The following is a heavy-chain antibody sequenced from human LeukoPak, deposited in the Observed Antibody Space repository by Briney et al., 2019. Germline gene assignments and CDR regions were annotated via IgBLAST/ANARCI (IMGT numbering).Heavy chain of an antibody. Sequence: SETLSLTCTVSGGSISSGAFYWSWIRQHPGKGLEWIGYIYYSGSTNYNPSLKSRVTISVDTSKNQFSLKLSSVTAADTAVYYCAREGEGDCSSTSCYTRWFDPWGQGTLVTVSS. D-gene: IGHD2-2*02. J-gene: IGHJ5*02. CDR3: AREGEGDCSSTSCYTRWFDP. CDR1: GGSISSGAFY. CDR2: IYYSGST. V-gene: IGHV4-61*08.